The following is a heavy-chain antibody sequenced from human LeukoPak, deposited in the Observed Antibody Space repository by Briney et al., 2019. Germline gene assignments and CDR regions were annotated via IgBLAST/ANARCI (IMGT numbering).Heavy chain of an antibody. D-gene: IGHD6-13*01. CDR1: RYTYTGYY. V-gene: IGHV1-2*02. J-gene: IGHJ4*02. Sequence: GASVKVSCKAARYTYTGYYMHWGRPAPGQGLEWMGWINPNSGGTNYALKFQGRVTMTRDTSISTAYMELSRLRSDDTAVYYCARGSPLVSAKHFDYWGQGTLVTVSS. CDR2: INPNSGGT. CDR3: ARGSPLVSAKHFDY.